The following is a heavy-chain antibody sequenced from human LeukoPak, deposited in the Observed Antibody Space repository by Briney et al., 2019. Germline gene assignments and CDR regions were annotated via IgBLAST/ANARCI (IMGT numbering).Heavy chain of an antibody. D-gene: IGHD6-19*01. CDR2: IWHDGSKQ. CDR3: AREDSSGWFSAY. CDR1: GFTFSGHG. V-gene: IGHV3-33*01. J-gene: IGHJ4*02. Sequence: GGSLRLSCAASGFTFSGHGMHWIRQAPGKGLEWVAVIWHDGSKQLYADSVKGRFSISRDDSTSTLYLQMNSLRAEDTAVYYCAREDSSGWFSAYWGRGTLVTVSS.